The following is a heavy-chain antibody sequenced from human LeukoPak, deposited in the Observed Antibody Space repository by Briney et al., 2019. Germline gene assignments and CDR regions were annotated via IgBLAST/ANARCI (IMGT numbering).Heavy chain of an antibody. V-gene: IGHV3-30-3*01. D-gene: IGHD3-3*01. J-gene: IGHJ5*02. CDR2: ISYDGSNK. CDR1: GFTFSSYA. Sequence: GGSLRLSCAASGFTFSSYAMHWVRQAPGKGLEWVAVISYDGSNKYYADSVKGRFTISRDNSKNTLYLQMNSLRAEDTAVYYCAREAEYDFWSGYNQPPFDPWSQGTLVTVSS. CDR3: AREAEYDFWSGYNQPPFDP.